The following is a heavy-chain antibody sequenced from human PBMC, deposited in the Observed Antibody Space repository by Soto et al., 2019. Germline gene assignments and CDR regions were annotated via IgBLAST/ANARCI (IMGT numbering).Heavy chain of an antibody. CDR1: GFPFNNHA. J-gene: IGHJ4*02. CDR2: IWYDGSNN. V-gene: IGHV3-33*01. D-gene: IGHD2-8*01. Sequence: GGSLRLSCVAAGFPFNNHAFHWVRQAPGKGLEWVSFIWYDGSNNNHADSVKGRFTISRDDSKNTLYLQMNGLRAEDTAVYYCARDRDNGLEYWGQGTLVTVSS. CDR3: ARDRDNGLEY.